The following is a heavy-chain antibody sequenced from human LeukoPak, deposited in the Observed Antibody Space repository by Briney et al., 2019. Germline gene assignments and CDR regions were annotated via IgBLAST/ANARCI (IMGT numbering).Heavy chain of an antibody. V-gene: IGHV3-53*01. CDR2: IHSGGST. D-gene: IGHD6-19*01. Sequence: GGSLRLSCAASGFTVSSNYMTWVRQAPGKGLEWVSLIHSGGSTNYADSVKGRFTISRDNSKNTVYLQMNTLRAEDTAVYYCASGSSGWSSYCFDYWGQGTLVTVSS. CDR1: GFTVSSNY. CDR3: ASGSSGWSSYCFDY. J-gene: IGHJ4*02.